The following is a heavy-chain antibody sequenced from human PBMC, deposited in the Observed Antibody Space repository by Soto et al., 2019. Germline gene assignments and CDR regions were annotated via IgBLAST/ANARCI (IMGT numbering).Heavy chain of an antibody. CDR3: ARLSSRWDFDY. CDR2: IIPILGIA. CDR1: GGTFSSYT. V-gene: IGHV1-69*02. J-gene: IGHJ4*02. Sequence: SVKVSCKASGGTFSSYTISWVRQAPGQGLEWMGRIIPILGIANYAQKFQGRVTITADKSTSTAYMELSSLRSEDTAVYYCARLSSRWDFDYRGQGTLVPVSS. D-gene: IGHD6-13*01.